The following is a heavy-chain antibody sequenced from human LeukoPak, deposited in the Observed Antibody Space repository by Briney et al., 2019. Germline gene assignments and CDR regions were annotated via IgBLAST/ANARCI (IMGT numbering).Heavy chain of an antibody. D-gene: IGHD3-22*01. J-gene: IGHJ3*02. CDR2: IKQDGSEK. CDR1: GFTFSSYW. V-gene: IGHV3-7*01. CDR3: AKKVIKGDAFDI. Sequence: GGSLRLSCAASGFTFSSYWMSWVRQAPGKGLEWVANIKQDGSEKYYEDSVKGRFTISRDKAKNSLYLQMNSLRAEDTAVYYCAKKVIKGDAFDIWGQGAMVTVSS.